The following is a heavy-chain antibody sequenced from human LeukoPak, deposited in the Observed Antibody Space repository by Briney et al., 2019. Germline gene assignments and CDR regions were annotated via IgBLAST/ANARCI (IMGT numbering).Heavy chain of an antibody. J-gene: IGHJ4*02. CDR2: IRYDSSNK. Sequence: GGSLRLSCAASGFTFSSYGMHWVRQAPGKGLEWVAFIRYDSSNKYYADSVKGRFTISRDNSKNTLYLQMNSLRAEDTAVYYCAKDRVGDYYDDYWGQGTLVTVSS. CDR1: GFTFSSYG. CDR3: AKDRVGDYYDDY. D-gene: IGHD3-22*01. V-gene: IGHV3-30*02.